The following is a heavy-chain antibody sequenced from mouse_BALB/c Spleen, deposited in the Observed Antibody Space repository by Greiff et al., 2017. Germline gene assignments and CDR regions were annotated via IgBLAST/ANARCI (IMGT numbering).Heavy chain of an antibody. V-gene: IGHV3-2*02. CDR3: ARGTTAHY. CDR1: GYSITSDYA. CDR2: ISYSGST. J-gene: IGHJ2*01. Sequence: VQLQQSGPGLVKPSQSLSLTCTVTGYSITSDYAWNWIRQFPGNKLEWMGYISYSGSTSYNPSLKSRISITRDTSKNQFFLQLNSVTTEDTATYYCARGTTAHYWGQGTTLTVSS. D-gene: IGHD1-2*01.